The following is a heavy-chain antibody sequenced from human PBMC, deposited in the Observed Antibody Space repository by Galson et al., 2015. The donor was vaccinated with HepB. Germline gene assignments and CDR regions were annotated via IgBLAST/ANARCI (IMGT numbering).Heavy chain of an antibody. V-gene: IGHV3-23*01. CDR1: GFTFSSYA. D-gene: IGHD3-10*01. CDR3: AKGAHASEIITMVRGVHLPFVY. Sequence: SLRLSCAASGFTFSSYAMHWVRQAPGKGLEWVSAISGSGGSTYYADSVKGRFTISRDNSKNTLYLQMNSLRAEDTAVYYCAKGAHASEIITMVRGVHLPFVYWGQGTLVTVSS. CDR2: ISGSGGST. J-gene: IGHJ4*02.